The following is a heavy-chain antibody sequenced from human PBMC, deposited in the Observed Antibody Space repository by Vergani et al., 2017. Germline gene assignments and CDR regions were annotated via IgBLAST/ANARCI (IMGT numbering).Heavy chain of an antibody. V-gene: IGHV7-4-1*02. CDR2: INTNTGNP. D-gene: IGHD5-18*01. CDR3: AREWGPPRVDTAMVNWFDP. CDR1: GYTFTSYA. J-gene: IGHJ5*02. Sequence: QVQLVQSGSELKTPGASVKVSCKASGYTFTSYAMNWVRQAPGQGLEWMGWINTNTGNPTYAQGFTGRFVFSLDTSVSTAYLQISSLKAEDTAVYYCAREWGPPRVDTAMVNWFDPWGQGTLVTVSS.